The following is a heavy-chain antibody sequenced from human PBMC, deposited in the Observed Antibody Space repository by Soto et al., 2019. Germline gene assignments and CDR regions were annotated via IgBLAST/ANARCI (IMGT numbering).Heavy chain of an antibody. J-gene: IGHJ6*02. V-gene: IGHV3-30-3*01. CDR2: ISYDGSNK. Sequence: LRPSCAASGFPFTSYAMHWVRQAPGTGLEWVAVISYDGSNKYYADSVKGRFTISRDNSKNTLYLQMNSLRAEDTAVYYCARDLVYSYDPVKSSYYYYVMDVWGQGTTVTVSS. CDR1: GFPFTSYA. D-gene: IGHD5-18*01. CDR3: ARDLVYSYDPVKSSYYYYVMDV.